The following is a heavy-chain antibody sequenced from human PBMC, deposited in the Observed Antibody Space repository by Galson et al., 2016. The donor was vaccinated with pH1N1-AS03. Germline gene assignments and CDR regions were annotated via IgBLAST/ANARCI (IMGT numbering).Heavy chain of an antibody. J-gene: IGHJ5*02. D-gene: IGHD1-26*01. CDR1: GFTFSNYA. CDR2: VSDDGYTK. Sequence: SLRLSCAASGFTFSNYAIHWVRQAPGKGLQWVAVVSDDGYTKYYADSVRGRFTISRDNSENTVCLQMSSLTTEDTGLYYCARVVHEIRGQPNNWRDPWGKGTLVTVSS. CDR3: ARVVHEIRGQPNNWRDP. V-gene: IGHV3-30*15.